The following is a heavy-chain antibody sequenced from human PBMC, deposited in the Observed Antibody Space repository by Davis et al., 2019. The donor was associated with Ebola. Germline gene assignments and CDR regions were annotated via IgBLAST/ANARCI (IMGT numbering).Heavy chain of an antibody. CDR1: GYSISSGYY. Sequence: SETLSLTCTVSGYSISSGYYWGWIRQPPGKGLEWIGSIYHSGSTYYNPSLKSRVTISVDTSKNQFSLKLSSVTAAATAVYYCARRVIVVVVAATSGVCDAFDIWGQGTMVTVSS. J-gene: IGHJ3*02. CDR3: ARRVIVVVVAATSGVCDAFDI. V-gene: IGHV4-38-2*02. D-gene: IGHD2-15*01. CDR2: IYHSGST.